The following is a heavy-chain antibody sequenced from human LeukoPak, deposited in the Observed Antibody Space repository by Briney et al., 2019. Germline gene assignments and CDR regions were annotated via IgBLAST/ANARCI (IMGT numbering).Heavy chain of an antibody. CDR1: GFIFSTYW. CDR2: IRQDGSEK. D-gene: IGHD6-19*01. V-gene: IGHV3-7*02. Sequence: GGSLKLSCAASGFIFSTYWMTWVRQAPGKGLEWVANIRQDGSEKYYVASVEGRFTISRDNAKNSLFLQMNSLRAEDTAVYYCASGPSGWFASDFWGQGTLVTVSS. J-gene: IGHJ4*02. CDR3: ASGPSGWFASDF.